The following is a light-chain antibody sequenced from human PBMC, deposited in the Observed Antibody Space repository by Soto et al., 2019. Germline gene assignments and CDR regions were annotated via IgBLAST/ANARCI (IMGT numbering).Light chain of an antibody. J-gene: IGLJ2*01. CDR2: KDN. CDR1: SSNIGAGYD. CDR3: QSYDTSLSASV. V-gene: IGLV1-40*01. Sequence: QSVLTQPPSVSGAPGQRVTISCTGSSSNIGAGYDVHWYQQLPGTAPKLLIYKDNNRPSGVPDRFSGSKSGTSASLAITGLQTEDEADYYCQSYDTSLSASVFGGWTKLTVL.